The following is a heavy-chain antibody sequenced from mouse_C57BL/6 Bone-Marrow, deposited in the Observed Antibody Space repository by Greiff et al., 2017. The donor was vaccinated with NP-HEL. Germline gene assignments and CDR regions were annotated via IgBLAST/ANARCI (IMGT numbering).Heavy chain of an antibody. CDR1: GYTFTSYT. CDR2: INPSSGYT. D-gene: IGHD2-10*02. Sequence: VQRVESGAELARPGASVKMSCKASGYTFTSYTMHWVKQRPGQGLEWIGYINPSSGYTKYNQKFKDKATLTADKSSSTAYMQLSSLTSEDSAVYYCAYSMAWFAYWGQGTLVTVSA. V-gene: IGHV1-4*01. CDR3: AYSMAWFAY. J-gene: IGHJ3*01.